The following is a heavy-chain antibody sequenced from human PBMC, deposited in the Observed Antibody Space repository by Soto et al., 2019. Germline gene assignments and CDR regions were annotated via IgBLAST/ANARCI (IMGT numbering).Heavy chain of an antibody. D-gene: IGHD3-3*02. J-gene: IGHJ4*02. V-gene: IGHV3-33*01. CDR2: IWYDGSKK. CDR3: VRCPTFDYFDF. CDR1: GFSFSTYG. Sequence: PGESLKISCAPSGFSFSTYGMHWVRQAPGKGLEWVAVIWYDGSKKYYADSVKGRSIISRDNSKNMLYLQMNSLRADDTAVYYCVRCPTFDYFDFWGRGALVTVSS.